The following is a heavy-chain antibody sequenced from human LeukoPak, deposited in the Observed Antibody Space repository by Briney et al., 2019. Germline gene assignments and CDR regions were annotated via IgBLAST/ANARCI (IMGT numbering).Heavy chain of an antibody. D-gene: IGHD6-6*01. CDR1: GYTFTGYY. CDR3: AREGTPSALYYFDC. V-gene: IGHV1-2*02. Sequence: GASVKVSCKASGYTFTGYYMHWVPQAPGQGLEWMGWINPNSGGTNYAQKFQGRVTMTRDTSINSVYMELSGLRSDDTAVYYCAREGTPSALYYFDCWGQGTLVTVSS. CDR2: INPNSGGT. J-gene: IGHJ4*02.